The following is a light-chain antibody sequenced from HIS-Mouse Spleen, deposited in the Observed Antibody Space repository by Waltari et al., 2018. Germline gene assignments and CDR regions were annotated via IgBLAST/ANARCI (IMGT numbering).Light chain of an antibody. CDR1: QSVSSN. CDR2: GAS. CDR3: QQYNNWPPYT. Sequence: EIVITQSPATLSVSPGERDTLSCRARQSVSSNLAWYQQKPGQAPRLLIYGASTRATGIPARFSGSGSGTEFTLTISSLQSEDFAVYYCQQYNNWPPYTFGQGTKLEIK. V-gene: IGKV3-15*01. J-gene: IGKJ2*01.